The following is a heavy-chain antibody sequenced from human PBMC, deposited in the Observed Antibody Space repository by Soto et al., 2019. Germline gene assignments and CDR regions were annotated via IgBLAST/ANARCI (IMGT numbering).Heavy chain of an antibody. J-gene: IGHJ6*02. CDR1: GIPVSSNY. CDR2: LHSGGDT. D-gene: IGHD3-10*01. Sequence: EVQLVESGGGLVQPGGSLRLSCAASGIPVSSNYMTWVRQAPGKGPEWVSVLHSGGDTYYANSVKGRFTISRHDSTNTLFLQMNSLTPEDTAVYYCARDGPYYYASRMDVWGQGTTVTVSS. CDR3: ARDGPYYYASRMDV. V-gene: IGHV3-53*04.